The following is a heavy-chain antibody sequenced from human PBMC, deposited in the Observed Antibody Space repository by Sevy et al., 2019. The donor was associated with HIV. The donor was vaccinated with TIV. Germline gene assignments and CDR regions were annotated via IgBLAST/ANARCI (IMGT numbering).Heavy chain of an antibody. CDR2: IYYSGST. D-gene: IGHD5-18*01. J-gene: IGHJ4*02. CDR1: GGSISSGDYY. CDR3: ARETWDTAMVI. Sequence: SETLSLTCTLSGGSISSGDYYWSWIRQPPGKGLEWIGYIYYSGSTYYNPSLKSRVTISVDTSKNQFSLKLSSVTAADTAVYYCARETWDTAMVIWGQGTLVTVSS. V-gene: IGHV4-30-4*01.